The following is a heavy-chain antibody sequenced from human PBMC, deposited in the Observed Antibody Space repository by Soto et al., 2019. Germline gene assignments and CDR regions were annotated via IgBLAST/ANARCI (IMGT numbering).Heavy chain of an antibody. CDR3: ARGPYCRGDCYDAFDI. CDR2: IYHSGST. Sequence: SETLSLTCTVSGGSISSGGYSWSWIRQPPGKGLEWIGYIYHSGSTYYNPSLKSRVTISVDRSKNQFSLKLSSVTAADTAVYYRARGPYCRGDCYDAFDIWGQGTMVTVSS. V-gene: IGHV4-30-2*01. CDR1: GGSISSGGYS. J-gene: IGHJ3*02. D-gene: IGHD2-21*02.